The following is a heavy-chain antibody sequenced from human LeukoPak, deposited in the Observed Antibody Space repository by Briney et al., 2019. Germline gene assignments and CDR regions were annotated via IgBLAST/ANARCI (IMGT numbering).Heavy chain of an antibody. Sequence: ASVKVSCKASGYTFTGYYMHWVRQAPGQGLEWMGWINPNSGGTNYAQKFQGRVTLTRDTSISTAYMELSRLRSDDTAVYYCAVGIAAAPSFDYWGQGTLVTVSS. CDR2: INPNSGGT. D-gene: IGHD6-13*01. CDR1: GYTFTGYY. J-gene: IGHJ4*02. CDR3: AVGIAAAPSFDY. V-gene: IGHV1-2*02.